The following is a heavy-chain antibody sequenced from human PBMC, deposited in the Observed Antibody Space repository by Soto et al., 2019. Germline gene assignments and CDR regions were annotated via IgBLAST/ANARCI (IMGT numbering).Heavy chain of an antibody. Sequence: SETLSLTCTVSGGSTSSGGYYWSWIRQHPGKGLEWIGYIYYSGSTYYNPSLKSRVTISVDTSKNQFSLKLSSVTAADTAVYYFARFSRSTVTTFVYSGQRTLVTVS. J-gene: IGHJ4*02. CDR3: ARFSRSTVTTFVY. D-gene: IGHD4-17*01. CDR1: GGSTSSGGYY. V-gene: IGHV4-31*03. CDR2: IYYSGST.